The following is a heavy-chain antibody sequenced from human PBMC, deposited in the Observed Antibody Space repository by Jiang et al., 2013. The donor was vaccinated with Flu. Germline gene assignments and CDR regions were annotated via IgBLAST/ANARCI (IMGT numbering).Heavy chain of an antibody. V-gene: IGHV1-2*02. CDR1: GYTFTDYY. CDR3: AREVPSRGTTSFDY. D-gene: IGHD3-16*01. Sequence: SGAEVKKPGASVKVSCKASGYTFTDYYLHWVRQAPGLGLEWMGWINPNSGGTDYAQKFQGRVTMTRDTFISTAYMELSRLKSDDTAIYYCAREVPSRGTTSFDYWGQGTLVSVSS. J-gene: IGHJ4*02. CDR2: INPNSGGT.